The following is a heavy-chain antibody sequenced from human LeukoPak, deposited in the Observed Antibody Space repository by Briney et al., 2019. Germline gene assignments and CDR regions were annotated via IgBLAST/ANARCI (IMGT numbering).Heavy chain of an antibody. D-gene: IGHD3-10*01. Sequence: ASVKVSCKASGYTLTSYDINWVRQATGQGLEWMGWMNPNSGNTGYAQKFQGRVTMTRNTSISTAYMELSSLRSEDTAVYYCARDLWDSTYYYGSGSYYPHFDYWGQGTLVTVSS. J-gene: IGHJ4*02. CDR3: ARDLWDSTYYYGSGSYYPHFDY. CDR1: GYTLTSYD. V-gene: IGHV1-8*01. CDR2: MNPNSGNT.